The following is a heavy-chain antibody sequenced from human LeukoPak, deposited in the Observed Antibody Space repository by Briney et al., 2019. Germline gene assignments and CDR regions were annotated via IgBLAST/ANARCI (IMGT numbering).Heavy chain of an antibody. J-gene: IGHJ4*02. D-gene: IGHD3-22*01. Sequence: AGGSLRLSCTASGFTFTSHWMHWVRQVPGKGLVWVSRINGDGSGTNHADSAKGRFTISRDNAKNTLYLQMNSLRVEDTAVYYCARDLTMTSSGYWGQGTLVTVSS. CDR3: ARDLTMTSSGY. CDR2: INGDGSGT. CDR1: GFTFTSHW. V-gene: IGHV3-74*01.